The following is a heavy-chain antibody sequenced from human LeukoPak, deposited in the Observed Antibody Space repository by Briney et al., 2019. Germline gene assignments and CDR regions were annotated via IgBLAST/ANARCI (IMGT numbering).Heavy chain of an antibody. J-gene: IGHJ4*02. CDR2: ISPYNGNT. CDR3: ARNGRVRRVVKDLFEY. V-gene: IGHV1-18*04. Sequence: ASVTVSCKASGYTFTGYYMHCVRQAPGQGREWMGRISPYNGNTYYSQRFQGRVTISKDTSTGTAYMDLRNMRDDDTAMYYCARNGRVRRVVKDLFEYWGQGTLVAVSS. D-gene: IGHD3-10*01. CDR1: GYTFTGYY.